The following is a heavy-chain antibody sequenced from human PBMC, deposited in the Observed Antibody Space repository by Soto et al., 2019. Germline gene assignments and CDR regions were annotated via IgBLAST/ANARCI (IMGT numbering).Heavy chain of an antibody. J-gene: IGHJ6*02. V-gene: IGHV4-61*01. CDR2: IYYSGST. CDR3: ARVTTWTGPRYGIDV. Sequence: QVQLQESGPGLVKPSETLSLTCTVSGGSVSSGSYYWSWIRQPPGKGLEWIGFIYYSGSTNYNPSLKSRVTISVDTSKNQFSLKLSSVTAADTAVYYCARVTTWTGPRYGIDVWGQGTTVSVSS. D-gene: IGHD1-26*01. CDR1: GGSVSSGSYY.